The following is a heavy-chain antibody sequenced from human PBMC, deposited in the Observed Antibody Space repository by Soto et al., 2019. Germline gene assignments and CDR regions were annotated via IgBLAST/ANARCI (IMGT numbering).Heavy chain of an antibody. J-gene: IGHJ4*02. D-gene: IGHD3-22*01. CDR3: AKGRESSGSYRPFDY. CDR1: GFTVSSYA. V-gene: IGHV3-23*01. Sequence: PVGSLRLSSAASGFTVSSYAMSWVRQAPGKGLEWVSAISGGGVATNYADSVKGRFTISRDNSKNTLYLQMNSLRAEDTAVYYCAKGRESSGSYRPFDYWGQGTLVTVSS. CDR2: ISGGGVAT.